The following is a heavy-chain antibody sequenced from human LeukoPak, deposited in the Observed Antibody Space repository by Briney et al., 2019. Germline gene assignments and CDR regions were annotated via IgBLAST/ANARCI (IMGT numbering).Heavy chain of an antibody. D-gene: IGHD4-11*01. CDR3: ARDFTVTTPLYYYYMDV. J-gene: IGHJ6*03. V-gene: IGHV1-69*04. Sequence: GASVKVSCKGSRGTFSSYTISWVRQAPGRGLEWMGRIIPILGIANYAQKFQGRVTITADKSTSTAYMELSSLRSEDTAVYYCARDFTVTTPLYYYYMDVWGKGTTVTVSS. CDR2: IIPILGIA. CDR1: RGTFSSYT.